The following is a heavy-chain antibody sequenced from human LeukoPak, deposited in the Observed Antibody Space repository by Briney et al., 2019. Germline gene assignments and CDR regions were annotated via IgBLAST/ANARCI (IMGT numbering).Heavy chain of an antibody. J-gene: IGHJ3*02. CDR2: IGTAGDT. V-gene: IGHV3-13*01. D-gene: IGHD3-9*01. CDR3: ARAHWNFDWFIGFDI. Sequence: GGSLRLSCAASGFTFSSYDMHWVRQATGKGLEWVSAIGTAGDTYYPGSVKGRFTISRENAKNSLYLQMNSLRAGDTAVYYCARAHWNFDWFIGFDIWGQGTMVTVSS. CDR1: GFTFSSYD.